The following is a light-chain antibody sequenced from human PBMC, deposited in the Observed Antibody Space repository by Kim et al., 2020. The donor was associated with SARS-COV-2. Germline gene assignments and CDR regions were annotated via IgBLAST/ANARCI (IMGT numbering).Light chain of an antibody. J-gene: IGLJ3*02. Sequence: QSVLTQPPSLSGAPGQRVIISCTGISSNIGAGYDVHWYQPLPGTAPKLLIYGNSNQPSGVPDRFSGSKSGTSASLAVTGLQAEDEADYYCQSYDSSLSGWVFGGGTELAV. CDR3: QSYDSSLSGWV. CDR1: SSNIGAGYD. CDR2: GNS. V-gene: IGLV1-40*01.